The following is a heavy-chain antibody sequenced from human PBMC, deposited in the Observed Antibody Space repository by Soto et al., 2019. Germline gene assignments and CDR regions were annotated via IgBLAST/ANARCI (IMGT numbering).Heavy chain of an antibody. CDR3: ATRITVFGLLIPPFDP. J-gene: IGHJ5*02. D-gene: IGHD3-3*01. Sequence: SETLSLTCAVYGGSVNGYYWNWIRQPPGKGLEWIGEINHTGGTHYNPSLKSRVTMSVDTSKNQFSLRLSSVIAADTAIYYCATRITVFGLLIPPFDPWGQGTQVTVSS. CDR1: GGSVNGYY. V-gene: IGHV4-34*01. CDR2: INHTGGT.